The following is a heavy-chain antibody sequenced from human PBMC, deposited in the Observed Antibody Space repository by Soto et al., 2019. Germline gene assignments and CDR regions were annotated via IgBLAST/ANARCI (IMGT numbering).Heavy chain of an antibody. CDR1: GYGFTTYG. Sequence: ASVKVCCKGSGYGFTTYGITWVRQAPGQGLEWMAWISAHNGNTKYSQKFQGRVIITRDTSASTAYMELSSLRSEDTAVYYCARGEFLSYDDYWGQGTLVTVSS. V-gene: IGHV1-18*01. J-gene: IGHJ4*02. CDR2: ISAHNGNT. CDR3: ARGEFLSYDDY. D-gene: IGHD3-16*01.